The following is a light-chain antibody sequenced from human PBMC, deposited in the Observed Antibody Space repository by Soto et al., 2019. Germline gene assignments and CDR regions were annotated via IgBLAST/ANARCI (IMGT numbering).Light chain of an antibody. CDR1: QGISNF. CDR2: AAS. CDR3: QKYKSAPSLT. J-gene: IGKJ4*01. Sequence: DIQMTQSPSSLSASVGDRVTITCRASQGISNFLAWYQHKPGKVPKLLIYAASTLQSGVPSRFSGSGSGIDFTLTISSLQPEDVATYYCQKYKSAPSLTFGGGTKVEIK. V-gene: IGKV1-27*01.